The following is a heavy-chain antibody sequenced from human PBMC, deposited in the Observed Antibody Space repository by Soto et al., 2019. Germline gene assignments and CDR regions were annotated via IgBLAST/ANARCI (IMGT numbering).Heavy chain of an antibody. V-gene: IGHV4-39*07. J-gene: IGHJ4*02. D-gene: IGHD2-15*01. CDR2: VFYSGST. CDR1: GGSISSSSYY. CDR3: ATLPPRIVVVVLPIPS. Sequence: SETLSLTCTVSGGSISSSSYYWGWIRQPPGKGLEWIGEVFYSGSTYYNPSLKSRVTISLDTSNNQFSLNLKSVTAADTAVYYCATLPPRIVVVVLPIPSWGQGTLVTVSS.